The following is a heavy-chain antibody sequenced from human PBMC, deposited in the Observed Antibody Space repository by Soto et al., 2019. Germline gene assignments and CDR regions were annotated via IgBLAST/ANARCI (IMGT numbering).Heavy chain of an antibody. Sequence: QVQLVESGGGVVQPGRSLRLSCAASGFTFSSYGMLWVRQAPGKGLEWVAVISYDGSNKYYADSVKGRFTISRDNSKNTLYLQMNSLRAEDTAVYYCAKASNGDYWGQGTLVTVSS. CDR2: ISYDGSNK. J-gene: IGHJ4*02. CDR3: AKASNGDY. V-gene: IGHV3-30*18. D-gene: IGHD7-27*01. CDR1: GFTFSSYG.